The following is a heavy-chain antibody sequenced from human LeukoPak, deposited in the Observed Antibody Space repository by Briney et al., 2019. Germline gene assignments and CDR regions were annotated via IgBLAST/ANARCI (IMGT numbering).Heavy chain of an antibody. CDR3: ATDPSSSGVDAFDI. CDR1: GYTLTKLS. CDR2: FDPEDGET. Sequence: ASVKVSCKVSGYTLTKLSMHWVRQAPGKGLEWMGGFDPEDGETIYAQKFQGRVTMTEDTSTDSAYMELSSLRSEDTAVYYCATDPSSSGVDAFDIWGQGTMVTVSS. V-gene: IGHV1-24*01. D-gene: IGHD3-22*01. J-gene: IGHJ3*02.